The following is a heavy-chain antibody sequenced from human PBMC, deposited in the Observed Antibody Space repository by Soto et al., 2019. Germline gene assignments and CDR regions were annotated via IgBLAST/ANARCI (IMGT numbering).Heavy chain of an antibody. J-gene: IGHJ6*02. Sequence: ASVKVSCKASGGTFSSYAISWVRQAPGQGLEWMGGIIPIFGTANYAQKFQGRVTITADKSTSTAYMELSSLRSEDTAVYYCAREGYYYDSSGYYYDYYWGQGTTVTV. CDR3: AREGYYYDSSGYYYDYY. CDR1: GGTFSSYA. D-gene: IGHD3-22*01. CDR2: IIPIFGTA. V-gene: IGHV1-69*06.